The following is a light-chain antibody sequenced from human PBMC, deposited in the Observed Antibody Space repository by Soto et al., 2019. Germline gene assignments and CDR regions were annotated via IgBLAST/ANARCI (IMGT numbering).Light chain of an antibody. CDR3: QYYGTSLWT. Sequence: EIMLTQSPGTLSLSPGERATLSCRASQSVSSSFLAWYQQKPGQAPRLLIYGASIRATGIPDRFSGSGSGTDFTLTSSRLEAEDFAMYLCQYYGTSLWTFGQGTKVEIK. V-gene: IGKV3-20*01. CDR2: GAS. J-gene: IGKJ1*01. CDR1: QSVSSSF.